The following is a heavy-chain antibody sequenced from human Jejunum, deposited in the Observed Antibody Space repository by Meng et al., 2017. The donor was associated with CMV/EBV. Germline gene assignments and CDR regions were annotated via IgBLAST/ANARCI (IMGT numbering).Heavy chain of an antibody. V-gene: IGHV3-11*05. CDR2: ISNSGSDT. D-gene: IGHD6-19*01. Sequence: VEVGGCGGDLVTPGGPLRLSCLACGFTFSDNYMSWIRQAPGKGLEWVSYISNSGSDTNYADSVKGRFTISRDNSKNSLYLQMNSLRAEDAAVYYCARIPAYSIGWYNHFDSWGQGTLVTVSS. CDR3: ARIPAYSIGWYNHFDS. J-gene: IGHJ4*02. CDR1: GFTFSDNY.